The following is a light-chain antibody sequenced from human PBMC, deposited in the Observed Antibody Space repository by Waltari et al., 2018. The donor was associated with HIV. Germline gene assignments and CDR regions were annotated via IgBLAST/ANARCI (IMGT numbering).Light chain of an antibody. Sequence: QSALTQPRSVSGSPGQSVTISCTGTSSDFDVYESVPWYQQHPGKVPKCIIYDVRERPSGVPDRFSGSKSGNTASLTISGLQAEDEADYYCCSFAGSLYVFGAGTTVTVL. CDR3: CSFAGSLYV. CDR1: SSDFDVYES. CDR2: DVR. V-gene: IGLV2-11*01. J-gene: IGLJ1*01.